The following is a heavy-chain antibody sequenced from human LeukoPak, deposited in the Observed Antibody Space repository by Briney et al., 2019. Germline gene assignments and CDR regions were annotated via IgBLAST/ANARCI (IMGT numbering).Heavy chain of an antibody. D-gene: IGHD2-2*01. V-gene: IGHV3-30*04. CDR3: ARGRIYCSSTSCYEAPGFDY. Sequence: PGRSLRLSCAASGFTFSSYAVHWVRQAPGKWLEWVAVISYDGSNKYYADSVKCRFTSSRDNSKDTLYLQMNSLRGEETAVYYCARGRIYCSSTSCYEAPGFDYWGQGTLVTVSS. CDR2: ISYDGSNK. J-gene: IGHJ4*02. CDR1: GFTFSSYA.